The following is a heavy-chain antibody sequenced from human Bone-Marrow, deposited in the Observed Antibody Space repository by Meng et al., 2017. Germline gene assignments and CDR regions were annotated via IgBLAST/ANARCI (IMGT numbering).Heavy chain of an antibody. CDR2: IYHSGST. J-gene: IGHJ4*02. CDR1: GGSLSSGNW. D-gene: IGHD6-19*01. Sequence: QGQLQELCPGLVNPSVTLSLTCAVSGGSLSSGNWWSWVSQPPGKGLEWIGEIYHSGSTNYNPSLKSRVTISVDKSKNQFSLKLSSVTAADTAVYYCAIEYSSGIDYWGQGTLVTVSS. CDR3: AIEYSSGIDY. V-gene: IGHV4-4*02.